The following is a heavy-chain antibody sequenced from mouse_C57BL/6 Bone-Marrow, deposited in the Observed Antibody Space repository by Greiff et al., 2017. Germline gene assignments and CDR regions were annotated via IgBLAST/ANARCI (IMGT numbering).Heavy chain of an antibody. J-gene: IGHJ1*03. Sequence: EVQLQESGPELVKPGASVKMSCKASGYTFTSYVMHWVKQKPGQGLEWIGYIYPYNDGTKYNEKFKGKATLTSDKSSSTAYMELSSLTSEDSAVYYCARSTTVVATNWYFDVWGTGTTVTVSS. V-gene: IGHV1-14*01. CDR3: ARSTTVVATNWYFDV. D-gene: IGHD1-1*01. CDR1: GYTFTSYV. CDR2: IYPYNDGT.